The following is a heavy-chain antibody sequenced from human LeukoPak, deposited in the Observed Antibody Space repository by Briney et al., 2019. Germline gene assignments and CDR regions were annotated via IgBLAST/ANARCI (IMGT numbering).Heavy chain of an antibody. D-gene: IGHD5-24*01. J-gene: IGHJ1*01. CDR3: AKDWRRWLRFQYFQH. V-gene: IGHV3-23*01. CDR1: GFTFSSYA. Sequence: PGGSLSLSCAASGFTFSSYAMSWDRQAPGKGLGWVSVISGRGGSTYYADSVKGRFTISRDNSKNTLYLQMSSLRAEDTAVYYCAKDWRRWLRFQYFQHWGQGTLVTVSS. CDR2: ISGRGGST.